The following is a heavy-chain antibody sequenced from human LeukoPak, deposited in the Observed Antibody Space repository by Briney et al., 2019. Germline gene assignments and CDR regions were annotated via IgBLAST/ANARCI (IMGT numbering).Heavy chain of an antibody. D-gene: IGHD6-19*01. CDR2: IYYSGST. J-gene: IGHJ4*02. Sequence: PSETLSLTCTVSGGSISSYYWSWIRQPPGKGLEWIGYIYYSGSTNYNPSLKSRVTISVDTSKNQFSLKLSSVTAADTAVYYCARAGQQWLDRFDYRGQGTLVTVSS. CDR3: ARAGQQWLDRFDY. CDR1: GGSISSYY. V-gene: IGHV4-59*08.